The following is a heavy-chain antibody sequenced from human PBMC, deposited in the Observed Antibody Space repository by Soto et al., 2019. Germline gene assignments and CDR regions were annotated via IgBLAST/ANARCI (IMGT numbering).Heavy chain of an antibody. Sequence: QVQLVESGGGVVQPGRSLRLSCAASGFTFSSYAMHWVRQAPGKGLEWVAVITYDGSNKYYADSVEGRFTISRDNSKNTLYLQMNSLRAEDTAVYYCARSPGRPRPTYYYYYGMDVWGQGTTVTVSS. D-gene: IGHD6-6*01. CDR2: ITYDGSNK. J-gene: IGHJ6*02. CDR3: ARSPGRPRPTYYYYYGMDV. CDR1: GFTFSSYA. V-gene: IGHV3-30-3*01.